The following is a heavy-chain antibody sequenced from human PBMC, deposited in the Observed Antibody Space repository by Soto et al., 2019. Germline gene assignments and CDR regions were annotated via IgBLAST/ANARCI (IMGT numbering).Heavy chain of an antibody. Sequence: GGSLRLSCAASGFTFSNVWMNWVRQAPGKGLEWVGRIKSKTAGGTTGYPAPVKGRFTISRDDSKNTLYLQMNSLIYEDTAVYYCTTRIATGSGMDVWGQGTTVTVSS. J-gene: IGHJ6*02. CDR3: TTRIATGSGMDV. D-gene: IGHD6-13*01. CDR2: IKSKTAGGTT. CDR1: GFTFSNVW. V-gene: IGHV3-15*07.